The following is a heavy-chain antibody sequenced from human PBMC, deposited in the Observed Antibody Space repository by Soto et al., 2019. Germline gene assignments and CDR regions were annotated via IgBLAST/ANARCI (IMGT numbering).Heavy chain of an antibody. CDR3: AAAYGSGSYYIAY. V-gene: IGHV1-3*01. D-gene: IGHD3-10*01. J-gene: IGHJ4*02. CDR1: GYTFTSYA. Sequence: ASVKVSCKASGYTFTSYAMHWVRQAPGQRLEWMGWINAGNGNTKYSRKFQGRVTITRDTSASTAYMELSSLRSEDTAVYYCAAAYGSGSYYIAYWGQGTLVTVSS. CDR2: INAGNGNT.